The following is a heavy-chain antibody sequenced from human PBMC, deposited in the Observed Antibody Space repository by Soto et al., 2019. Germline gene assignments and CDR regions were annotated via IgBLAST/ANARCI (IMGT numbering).Heavy chain of an antibody. J-gene: IGHJ4*02. V-gene: IGHV3-74*01. Sequence: EVQLVESGGGLVQPGGSLRLSCAAYGFTFSSYWMHWVRQAPGKGLVWVSRINGGGSSTSYADSVKGRFTISRDNAKNTLYLQMNTLRAEDTAVYYCATGWGGVPTTLFDSWGQGTLVTVSS. D-gene: IGHD2-8*02. CDR1: GFTFSSYW. CDR3: ATGWGGVPTTLFDS. CDR2: INGGGSST.